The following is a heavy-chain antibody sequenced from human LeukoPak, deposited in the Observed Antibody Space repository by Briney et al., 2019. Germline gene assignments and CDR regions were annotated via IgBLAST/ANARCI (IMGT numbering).Heavy chain of an antibody. CDR2: IYTIGRFYTSGST. Sequence: SETLSLTCTVSGGSISSYYWSWIRQPAGKGLEWIGRIYTIGRFYTSGSTNYNPSLKSRVTMSVDTSKNQFSLKLSSVTAADTAVYYCARDGARSGYRYGFGYWGQGTLVTVSS. CDR1: GGSISSYY. V-gene: IGHV4-4*07. J-gene: IGHJ4*02. D-gene: IGHD5-18*01. CDR3: ARDGARSGYRYGFGY.